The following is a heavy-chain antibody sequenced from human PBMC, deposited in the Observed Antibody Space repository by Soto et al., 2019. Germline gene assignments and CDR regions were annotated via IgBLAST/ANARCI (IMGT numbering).Heavy chain of an antibody. CDR1: GYTFTSYA. J-gene: IGHJ4*02. CDR2: INAGNGNT. V-gene: IGHV1-3*01. CDR3: ARGMREGMVVAAGENFDY. D-gene: IGHD2-15*01. Sequence: QVPLVQSGAEVKKPGASVKVSCKASGYTFTSYAMHWVRQAPGQRLEWMGWINAGNGNTKYSQKFQGRVTITRDTSASTAYMELSSLRSEDTAVYYCARGMREGMVVAAGENFDYWGQGTLVTVSS.